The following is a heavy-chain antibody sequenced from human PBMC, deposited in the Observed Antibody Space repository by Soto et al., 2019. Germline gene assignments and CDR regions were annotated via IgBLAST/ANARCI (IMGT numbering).Heavy chain of an antibody. J-gene: IGHJ6*02. CDR3: ARSLGIAAAGTVYYYYGMDV. V-gene: IGHV4-4*02. CDR1: GGSISSSNW. CDR2: IYHSGST. Sequence: ASETLSLTCAVSGGSISSSNWWSWVRQPPGRGLEWIGEIYHSGSTNYNPSLKSRVTISVDKSKNQFSLKLSSVTAADTAVYYCARSLGIAAAGTVYYYYGMDVWGQGTTVTVSS. D-gene: IGHD6-13*01.